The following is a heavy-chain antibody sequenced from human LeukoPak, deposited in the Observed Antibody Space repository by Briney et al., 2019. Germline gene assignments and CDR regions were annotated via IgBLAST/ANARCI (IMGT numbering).Heavy chain of an antibody. CDR1: GFTFSSYG. V-gene: IGHV3-23*01. J-gene: IGHJ6*03. CDR2: ISGSGSTT. Sequence: GGSLRLSCAASGFTFSSYGMSWVRQAPGKGLEWVSAISGSGSTTYYADSVKGRFTISRDNSKNTLYLQMNSLRAEDTAVYYCAKSSGGFGELNLVRYHYMDVWGKGTTVTISS. D-gene: IGHD3-10*01. CDR3: AKSSGGFGELNLVRYHYMDV.